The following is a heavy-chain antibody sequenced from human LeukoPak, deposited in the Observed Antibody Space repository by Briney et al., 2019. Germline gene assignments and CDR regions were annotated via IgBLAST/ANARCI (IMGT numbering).Heavy chain of an antibody. CDR1: GFTFSSYA. D-gene: IGHD3-10*01. V-gene: IGHV3-23*01. CDR2: ISPSGGST. Sequence: GGSLRLSCAASGFTFSSYAMSWVRQAPGEGLEWVSTISPSGGSTFYADSVKGRFTISRDNSKNTLYLQMNSLRAEDTAVYYCAKDLDYYGSGSAFDYWGQGTLVTVSS. J-gene: IGHJ4*02. CDR3: AKDLDYYGSGSAFDY.